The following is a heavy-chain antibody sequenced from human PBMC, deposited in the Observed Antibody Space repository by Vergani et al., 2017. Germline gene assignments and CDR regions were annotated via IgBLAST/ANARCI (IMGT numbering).Heavy chain of an antibody. J-gene: IGHJ1*01. CDR3: ARGTRLYEY. CDR2: MNPNSGNT. CDR1: GYTFTSYA. D-gene: IGHD2/OR15-2a*01. Sequence: QVQLVQSGSELKKPGASVQVSCKASGYTFTSYAMNWVRQAPGQGLEWMGWMNPNSGNTGYAQKFQGRVTMTRNTSISTAYMELNRLRFEDTAIYYCARGTRLYEYWGQGTLVTVSS. V-gene: IGHV1-8*02.